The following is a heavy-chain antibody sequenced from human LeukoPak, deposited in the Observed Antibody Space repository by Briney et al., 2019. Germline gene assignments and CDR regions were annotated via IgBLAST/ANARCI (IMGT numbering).Heavy chain of an antibody. CDR2: VNIDSSTI. CDR3: ARATSTSGPTFDY. CDR1: GFTFSTYR. J-gene: IGHJ4*02. V-gene: IGHV3-48*02. D-gene: IGHD6-19*01. Sequence: QSGGSLRLSCAASGFTFSTYRMNWVRQAPGKGLEWLSYVNIDSSTIYYTDSLKGRFTISRDNAKNSLYLQMNSLRDEDTAVYYCARATSTSGPTFDYWGQGTLVTVFS.